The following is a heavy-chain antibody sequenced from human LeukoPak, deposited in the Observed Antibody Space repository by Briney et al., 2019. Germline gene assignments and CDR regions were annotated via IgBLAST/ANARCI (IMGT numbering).Heavy chain of an antibody. CDR1: VFTFSSYE. CDR2: ISSSGSTI. J-gene: IGHJ4*02. V-gene: IGHV3-48*03. Sequence: GGSLRLSCAASVFTFSSYEMNWVRQAPGKGLEWVSYISSSGSTIYYADSVKGRFTISRDNAKNSMYLQMNSLRAEDTAVYYCARVVTKYSGSYGYYFDYWGQGTLVTVSS. D-gene: IGHD1-26*01. CDR3: ARVVTKYSGSYGYYFDY.